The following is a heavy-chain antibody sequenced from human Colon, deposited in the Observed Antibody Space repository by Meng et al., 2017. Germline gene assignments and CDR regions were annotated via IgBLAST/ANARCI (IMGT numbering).Heavy chain of an antibody. J-gene: IGHJ4*02. Sequence: GESLKISCKASGYSFTNYWIGWVRQMPGRGLEWMGLIYPADSDTRYSPSFQGQVTISADKSIGTAYLQWSSLKASDTAIYYCARGYSGSYHTPIDYWGQGTLVTVSS. CDR3: ARGYSGSYHTPIDY. CDR2: IYPADSDT. CDR1: GYSFTNYW. V-gene: IGHV5-51*01. D-gene: IGHD1-26*01.